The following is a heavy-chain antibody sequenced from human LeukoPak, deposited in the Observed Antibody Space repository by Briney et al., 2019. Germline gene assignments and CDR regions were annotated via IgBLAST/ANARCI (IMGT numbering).Heavy chain of an antibody. D-gene: IGHD2-2*01. CDR1: GYTFTSYG. V-gene: IGHV1-18*01. Sequence: ASVKVSCKASGYTFTSYGISWVRQAPGQGLEWMGWISAYNGNTNYAQKLQGRVTMTRNTSISTAYMELSSLRSEDTAVYYCARDVVVVPAAYNWFDPWGQGTLVTVSS. J-gene: IGHJ5*02. CDR2: ISAYNGNT. CDR3: ARDVVVVPAAYNWFDP.